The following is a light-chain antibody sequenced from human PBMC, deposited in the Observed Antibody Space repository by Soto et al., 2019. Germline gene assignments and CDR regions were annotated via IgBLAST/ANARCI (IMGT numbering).Light chain of an antibody. CDR2: GAS. CDR1: ESVSSN. Sequence: EVVMTQSPATLSVYTGERATLSCRASESVSSNLAWYQQRPGQAPRLVIYGASTRATGIPARFSGGGSGTEFTLTISSLQSEDFAVYYCQQYNSWPPITFGQGRRLEI. CDR3: QQYNSWPPIT. V-gene: IGKV3-15*01. J-gene: IGKJ5*01.